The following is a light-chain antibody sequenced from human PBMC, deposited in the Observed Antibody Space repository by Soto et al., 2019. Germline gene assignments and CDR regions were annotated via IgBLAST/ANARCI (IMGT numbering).Light chain of an antibody. V-gene: IGLV2-8*01. Sequence: QSVLTQPPSASGSPGQSVTISCTGTSSDVGGYNYVSWYQQHPGKAPKLMIYEVTKRPSGVPDRFSGSKFGNTASLTVSGLQAEDEAVYYYSSFARNNELEFGGGTKLTVL. CDR2: EVT. CDR3: SSFARNNELE. J-gene: IGLJ3*02. CDR1: SSDVGGYNY.